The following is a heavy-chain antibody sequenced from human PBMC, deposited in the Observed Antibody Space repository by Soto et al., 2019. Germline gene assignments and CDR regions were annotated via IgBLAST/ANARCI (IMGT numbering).Heavy chain of an antibody. Sequence: EVPLVESGGGLVEPGGSLRLSCAASGFTFSTYNMHWVRQSPGKGLFWVSRITGDGSSTNYADSVKGRFTISRDNGKRTLYLQMNSLTGEGQAVYYWSRGVGFYWGQGTLVTVSS. D-gene: IGHD1-26*01. CDR3: SRGVGFY. CDR2: ITGDGSST. J-gene: IGHJ4*02. V-gene: IGHV3-74*01. CDR1: GFTFSTYN.